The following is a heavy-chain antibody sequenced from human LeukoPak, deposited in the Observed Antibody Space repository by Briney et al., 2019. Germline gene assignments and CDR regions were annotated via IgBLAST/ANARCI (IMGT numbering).Heavy chain of an antibody. V-gene: IGHV3-23*01. J-gene: IGHJ3*01. Sequence: PGGSLRLSCAASGFSFGIHGMSWVRQGPGKGLEWVSALDGSGASIYYADSVKGRFTISRDNSKNTLFLQMNSLRAEDTAVYYCAKDSPILTVWGQGTMVTVSS. D-gene: IGHD3-9*01. CDR1: GFSFGIHG. CDR2: LDGSGASI. CDR3: AKDSPILTV.